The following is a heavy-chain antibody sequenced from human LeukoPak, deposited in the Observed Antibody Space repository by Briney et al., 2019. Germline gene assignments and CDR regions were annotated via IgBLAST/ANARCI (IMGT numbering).Heavy chain of an antibody. CDR2: ISWNSGSI. CDR1: GFTFDDYA. J-gene: IGHJ4*02. D-gene: IGHD6-13*01. Sequence: QAGGSLRLSCAASGFTFDDYAMHWVRQAPGKGLEWVSGISWNSGSIGYADSVKGRFTISRDNAKNSLYLQMNSLRAEDTAVYYCGSDWAGQLVRYWGQGTLVTVSS. V-gene: IGHV3-9*01. CDR3: GSDWAGQLVRY.